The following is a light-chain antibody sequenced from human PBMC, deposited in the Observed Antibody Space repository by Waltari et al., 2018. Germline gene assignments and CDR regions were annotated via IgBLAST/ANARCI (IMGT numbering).Light chain of an antibody. V-gene: IGLV6-57*04. J-gene: IGLJ2*01. CDR2: DDD. CDR1: GGSIARNY. CDR3: QSYDRNESVV. Sequence: FILTHPHSVSESPGKTVTNSCTRSGGSIARNYVQWYQQRPGSAPTTVIYDDDQRPSGVPDRFSGSIDSSSNSASLTISELKTEDEADYYCQSYDRNESVVFGGGTKLTVL.